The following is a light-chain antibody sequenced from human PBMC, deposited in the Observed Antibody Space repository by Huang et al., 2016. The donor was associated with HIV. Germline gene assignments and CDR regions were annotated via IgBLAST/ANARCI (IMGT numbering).Light chain of an antibody. CDR3: QQYNNWPPRT. J-gene: IGKJ1*01. CDR2: GAS. V-gene: IGKV3-15*01. CDR1: QTISNK. Sequence: EIVMTQSPATLSVSPGERVTLSCRASQTISNKLAWYQQKPGQAPRLLISGASTRATGIPARFSASGSGTELTLTNSSVQSEDFAVYYGQQYNNWPPRTFGQGTKVEIK.